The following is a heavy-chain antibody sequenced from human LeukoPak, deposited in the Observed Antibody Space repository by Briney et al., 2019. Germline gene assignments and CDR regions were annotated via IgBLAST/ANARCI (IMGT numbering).Heavy chain of an antibody. CDR1: GGSISSYY. Sequence: SETLSLTCTVSGGSISSYYWSWIRQPPGKGLEWIGYIYYSGSTNYNPSLKSRVTISVDTSKNQFSLKLSSVTAADTAVYYCARRKSYYDILTGYLLYDAFDIWGQGTMVTVSS. CDR3: ARRKSYYDILTGYLLYDAFDI. J-gene: IGHJ3*02. V-gene: IGHV4-59*01. CDR2: IYYSGST. D-gene: IGHD3-9*01.